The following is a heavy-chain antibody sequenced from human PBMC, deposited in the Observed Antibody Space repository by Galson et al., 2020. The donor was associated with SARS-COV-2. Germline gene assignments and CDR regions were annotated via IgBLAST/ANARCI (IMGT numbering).Heavy chain of an antibody. D-gene: IGHD4-17*01. J-gene: IGHJ3*02. V-gene: IGHV5-51*01. CDR1: GYRFTSYW. Sequence: GESLKLSCKGSGYRFTSYWIGRVRQMPGKGLEWMGIIYPGDSDTRYSPSFQGQVTISADKSISTAYLQWSSLKASDTAMYYCARHRLYGGNPHDAFDIWGQGTMVTVSS. CDR3: ARHRLYGGNPHDAFDI. CDR2: IYPGDSDT.